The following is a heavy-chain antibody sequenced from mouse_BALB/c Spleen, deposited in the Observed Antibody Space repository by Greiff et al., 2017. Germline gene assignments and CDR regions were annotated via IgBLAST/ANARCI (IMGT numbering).Heavy chain of an antibody. CDR1: GDSITSGY. V-gene: IGHV3-8*02. D-gene: IGHD1-2*01. CDR3: ARRATATPGFAY. J-gene: IGHJ3*01. Sequence: EVQLQESGPSLVKPSQTLSLTCSVTGDSITSGYWNWIRKFPGNKLEYMGYISYSGSTYYNPSLKSRISITRDTSKNQYYLQLNSVTTEDTATYYCARRATATPGFAYWGQGTLVTVSA. CDR2: ISYSGST.